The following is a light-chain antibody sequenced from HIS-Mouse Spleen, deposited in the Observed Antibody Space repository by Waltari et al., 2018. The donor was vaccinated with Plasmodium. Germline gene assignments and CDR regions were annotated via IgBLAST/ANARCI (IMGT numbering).Light chain of an antibody. Sequence: EIVLTQSPATLSVSPGERATLSCRASQGVSSNLAWYQQKPGQSPRRLIYGASTRSTGIPARFSGSGSGTEFTLTISSLRSEDFAVYYCQQYNNWSFTFGPGTKVDIK. CDR3: QQYNNWSFT. CDR2: GAS. CDR1: QGVSSN. J-gene: IGKJ3*01. V-gene: IGKV3-15*01.